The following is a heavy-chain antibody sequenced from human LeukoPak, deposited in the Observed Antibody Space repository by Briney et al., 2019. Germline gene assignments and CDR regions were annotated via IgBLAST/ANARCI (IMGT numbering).Heavy chain of an antibody. V-gene: IGHV3-30*18. CDR2: ISYDGSIK. D-gene: IGHD3-9*01. Sequence: GRSLRLSCAASGFTFSDYGIHWVRQAPGKGLEWVGLISYDGSIKYYADSVKGRFTISRDNSKNTLYLQMNSLRPEDTAVYYCAKYLYPTLPGIDYWGQGSLV. CDR3: AKYLYPTLPGIDY. J-gene: IGHJ4*02. CDR1: GFTFSDYG.